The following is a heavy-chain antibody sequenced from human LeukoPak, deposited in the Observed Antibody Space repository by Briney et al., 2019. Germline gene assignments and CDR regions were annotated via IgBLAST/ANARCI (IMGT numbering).Heavy chain of an antibody. CDR1: GYTFTSYD. V-gene: IGHV1-8*03. CDR2: MNPNSGNT. J-gene: IGHJ4*02. Sequence: ASVKVSCKASGYTFTSYDINWVRQATGQGLEWMGWMNPNSGNTGYAQKFQGRVTITRNTSISTAYMELSSLRSEDTAVYYCARGSHVRLYDSPNGFDYWGQGTLVTVSS. CDR3: ARGSHVRLYDSPNGFDY. D-gene: IGHD3-22*01.